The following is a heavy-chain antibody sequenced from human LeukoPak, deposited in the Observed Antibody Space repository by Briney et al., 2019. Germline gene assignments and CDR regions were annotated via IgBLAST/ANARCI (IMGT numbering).Heavy chain of an antibody. V-gene: IGHV4-34*01. CDR2: INHSGST. D-gene: IGHD3-10*01. Sequence: SETLSLTCAGYGGSFSGYYWSWIRQPPGKGLEWIGEINHSGSTNYNPSLKSRVTISVDTSKNQFSLKLSSVTAADTAVYYCATQTHMVRGAPNNWFDPWGQGTLVTVSS. CDR3: ATQTHMVRGAPNNWFDP. J-gene: IGHJ5*02. CDR1: GGSFSGYY.